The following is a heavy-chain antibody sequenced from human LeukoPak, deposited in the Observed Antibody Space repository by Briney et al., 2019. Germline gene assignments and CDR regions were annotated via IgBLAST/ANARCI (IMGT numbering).Heavy chain of an antibody. J-gene: IGHJ4*02. D-gene: IGHD3-22*01. CDR2: ISSSSSSTI. CDR3: ARAGAGRYYYDSSGYYFDY. V-gene: IGHV3-48*04. CDR1: GFTFSSYS. Sequence: PGGSLRLSCAASGFTFSSYSMNWVRQAPGKGLEWVSYISSSSSSTIYYADSVKGRFTISRDNAKNSLYLQMNSLRAEDTAVYYCARAGAGRYYYDSSGYYFDYWDQGTLVTVSS.